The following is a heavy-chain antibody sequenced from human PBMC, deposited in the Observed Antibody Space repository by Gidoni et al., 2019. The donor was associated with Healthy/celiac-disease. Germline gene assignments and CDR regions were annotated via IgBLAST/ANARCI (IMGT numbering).Heavy chain of an antibody. V-gene: IGHV3-7*01. CDR1: GFTFSSYW. Sequence: EVQLVESGGGLVQPGGSLRLSCAASGFTFSSYWMRWVRQAPGKGLEWVANIKQDGSEKYYVDSVKGRFTISRDNAKNSLYLQMNSLRAEDTAVYYCAREKASSGTTTGLYYYYYGMDVWGQGTTVTVSS. D-gene: IGHD1-7*01. CDR2: IKQDGSEK. CDR3: AREKASSGTTTGLYYYYYGMDV. J-gene: IGHJ6*02.